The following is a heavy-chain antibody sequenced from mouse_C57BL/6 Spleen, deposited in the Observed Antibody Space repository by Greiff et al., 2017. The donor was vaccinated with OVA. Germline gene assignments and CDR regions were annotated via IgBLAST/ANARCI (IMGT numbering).Heavy chain of an antibody. D-gene: IGHD1-3*01. CDR2: IDPSDSYT. CDR1: GYTFTSYW. CDR3: ARKSGWYFDV. J-gene: IGHJ1*03. Sequence: QVQLQQPGAELVMPGASVKLSCKASGYTFTSYWMHWVKQRPGQGLEWIGEIDPSDSYTNYNQKFKGKSTLTVDKYSSTAYMQLSSLTSEDSAVYYCARKSGWYFDVWGTGTTVTVSS. V-gene: IGHV1-69*01.